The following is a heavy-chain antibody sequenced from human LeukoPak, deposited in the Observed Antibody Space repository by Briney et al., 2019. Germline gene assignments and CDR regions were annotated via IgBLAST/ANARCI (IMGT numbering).Heavy chain of an antibody. V-gene: IGHV3-9*01. CDR3: AKDYDSRKTYYFDY. J-gene: IGHJ4*02. CDR1: GFTFDDYA. D-gene: IGHD3-22*01. Sequence: GGSLRLSCAASGFTFDDYAMHWVRQAPGKGLEWVSGISWNSGSIGYADSVKGRFTISRDNAKNSLYLQMNSLRAEDTALYYCAKDYDSRKTYYFDYWGQGTLVTVSS. CDR2: ISWNSGSI.